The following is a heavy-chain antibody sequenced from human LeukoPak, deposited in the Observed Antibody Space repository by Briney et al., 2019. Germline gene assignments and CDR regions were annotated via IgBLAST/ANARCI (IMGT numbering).Heavy chain of an antibody. Sequence: PSETLSLTCAVYGESFSGYYWSWIRQPPGKGLEWIGEINQSGSTNYNPSLKSRVTISVHTSKNQFSLKLTSVTAADTAMYYCARGSWQLAEEVYWGQGTLVTVSS. D-gene: IGHD6-6*01. CDR1: GESFSGYY. V-gene: IGHV4-34*01. CDR3: ARGSWQLAEEVY. J-gene: IGHJ4*02. CDR2: INQSGST.